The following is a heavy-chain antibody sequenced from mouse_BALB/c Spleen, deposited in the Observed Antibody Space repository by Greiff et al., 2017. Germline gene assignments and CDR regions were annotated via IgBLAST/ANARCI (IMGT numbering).Heavy chain of an antibody. V-gene: IGHV2-9*02. Sequence: QVQLQQSGPGLVAPSQSLSITCTVSGFSLTSYGVHWVRQPPGKGLEWLGVIWAGGSTNYNSALMSRLSISKDNSKSQVFLKMNSLQTDDTAMYYCARDRGDPHSWFAYWGQGTLVTVSA. D-gene: IGHD1-2*01. CDR1: GFSLTSYG. J-gene: IGHJ3*01. CDR3: ARDRGDPHSWFAY. CDR2: IWAGGST.